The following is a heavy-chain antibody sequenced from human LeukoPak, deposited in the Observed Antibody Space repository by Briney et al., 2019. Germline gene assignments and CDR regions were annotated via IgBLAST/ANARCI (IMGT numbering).Heavy chain of an antibody. CDR1: GFTFSSYA. V-gene: IGHV3-30*04. Sequence: GGSLRLSCAASGFTFSSYAMHWVRQAPGKGLEWVAVRSYDGSNKYYADSVKGRFTISRDNSKNTLYLQMNSLRAEDTAVYYCARELGQQWPVPYANTALDYWGQGTLVTVSS. J-gene: IGHJ4*02. D-gene: IGHD6-19*01. CDR2: RSYDGSNK. CDR3: ARELGQQWPVPYANTALDY.